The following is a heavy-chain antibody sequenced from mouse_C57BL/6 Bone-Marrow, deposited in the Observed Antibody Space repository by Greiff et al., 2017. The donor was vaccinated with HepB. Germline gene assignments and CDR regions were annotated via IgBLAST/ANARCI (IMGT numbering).Heavy chain of an antibody. V-gene: IGHV14-4*01. CDR3: TTDDGYYPWYFDV. CDR2: IDPENGDT. D-gene: IGHD2-3*01. Sequence: VQLQQSGAELVRPGASVKLSCTASGFNIKDDYMHWVKQRPEQGLEWIGWIDPENGDTEYASKFQGKATITADTSSNTAYLQLSSLTSEDTAVYYCTTDDGYYPWYFDVWGTGTTVTVSS. CDR1: GFNIKDDY. J-gene: IGHJ1*03.